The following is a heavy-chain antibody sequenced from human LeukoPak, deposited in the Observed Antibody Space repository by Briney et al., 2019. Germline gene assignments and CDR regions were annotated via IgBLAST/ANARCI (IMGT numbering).Heavy chain of an antibody. CDR2: IWHDGSNK. CDR1: GFTFSSYG. CDR3: ARELNVDTAMAFDY. V-gene: IGHV3-33*01. D-gene: IGHD5-18*01. Sequence: GGSLRLSCAASGFTFSSYGMRWVRQAPGKGLEWVAVIWHDGSNKYYGDSVKGRFTISRDNSKNTLFLQMNSLRAEDTAVYYCARELNVDTAMAFDYWGQGTLVTVSS. J-gene: IGHJ4*02.